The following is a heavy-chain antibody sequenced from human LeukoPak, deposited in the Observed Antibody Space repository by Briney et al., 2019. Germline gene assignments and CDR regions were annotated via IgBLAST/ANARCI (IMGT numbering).Heavy chain of an antibody. CDR3: ARDRLIFGGSGRADWFDP. CDR2: IYNSGST. J-gene: IGHJ5*02. D-gene: IGHD3-10*01. Sequence: NPSETLSLTCTVSGGSISRSYWSWIRQPPGKGLEWIGYIYNSGSTNYNPSLKSRASISADTSKNQFSLKLTSVTAADTAVYYCARDRLIFGGSGRADWFDPWGQGTLVTVSS. V-gene: IGHV4-59*01. CDR1: GGSISRSY.